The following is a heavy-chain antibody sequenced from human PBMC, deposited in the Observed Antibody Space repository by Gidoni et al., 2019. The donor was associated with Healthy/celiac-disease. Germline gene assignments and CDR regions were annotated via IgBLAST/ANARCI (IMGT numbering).Heavy chain of an antibody. V-gene: IGHV4-34*01. J-gene: IGHJ4*02. CDR1: GGSFSGYY. Sequence: QVQLQQWGAGLLKPSETLSLTCAVYGGSFSGYYWSWIRQPPGKGLEWIGEINHSGSTNYNPSLKSRVTISVDTSKNQFSPKLSSVTAADTAVYYCARGGRHSSGIDYWGQGTLVTVSS. CDR2: INHSGST. CDR3: ARGGRHSSGIDY. D-gene: IGHD6-19*01.